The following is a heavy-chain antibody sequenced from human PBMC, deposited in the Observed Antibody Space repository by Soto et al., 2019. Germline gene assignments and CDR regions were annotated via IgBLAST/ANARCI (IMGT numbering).Heavy chain of an antibody. CDR1: GYTFTNYA. D-gene: IGHD3-3*01. CDR3: ARDGRAFSIFGETMDV. CDR2: ISAYSGDT. J-gene: IGHJ6*02. V-gene: IGHV1-18*01. Sequence: ASVKVSCKTSGYTFTNYAINWVRQAPGQGLQWMGWISAYSGDTKYAQRFQDRLTVTTDPSTTTAYMELRSLRSDDTAVYYCARDGRAFSIFGETMDVWGQGTTVTISS.